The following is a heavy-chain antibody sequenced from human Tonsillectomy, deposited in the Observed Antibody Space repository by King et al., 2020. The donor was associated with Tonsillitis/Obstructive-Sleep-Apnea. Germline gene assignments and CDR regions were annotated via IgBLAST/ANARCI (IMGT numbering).Heavy chain of an antibody. J-gene: IGHJ6*03. CDR3: AGGAVGTTISDYYYYMDV. CDR2: FDPEDGET. CDR1: GYTLTELS. Sequence: VQLVQSGAEVKKPGASVKVSCKVSGYTLTELSIHWVRQAPGKGLEWMGGFDPEDGETIYAQKFQGRVTMTEDTSTDTAYMELSSLRSDDTAVFFCAGGAVGTTISDYYYYMDVWGKGTTVTVSS. V-gene: IGHV1-24*01. D-gene: IGHD1-26*01.